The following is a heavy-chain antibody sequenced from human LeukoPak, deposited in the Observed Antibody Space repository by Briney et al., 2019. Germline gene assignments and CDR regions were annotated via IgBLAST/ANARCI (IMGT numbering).Heavy chain of an antibody. D-gene: IGHD7-27*01. CDR2: IYYSGST. CDR3: ASNTGTVFDY. Sequence: SETLSLTCTVSGGSISSSSYYWGWIRQPPGKGLEWIGSIYYSGSTYYNPSLKSRVTISVDTSKNQFSLNLTSVTAADTAVYYCASNTGTVFDYWGQGALVTVSS. CDR1: GGSISSSSYY. V-gene: IGHV4-39*07. J-gene: IGHJ4*02.